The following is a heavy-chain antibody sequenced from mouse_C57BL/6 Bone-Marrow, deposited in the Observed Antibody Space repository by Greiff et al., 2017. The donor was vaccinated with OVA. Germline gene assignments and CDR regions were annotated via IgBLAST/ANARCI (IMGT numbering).Heavy chain of an antibody. Sequence: EVKLMESGGGLVKPGGSLKLSCAASGFTFSSYTMSWVRQTPGKRLEWVATISGGGGNTYYPDSVKGRFTISRDNAKNTLYLQMSSLRSEDTAVYYCAIRTTVPMDYWGQGTSVTVSS. CDR1: GFTFSSYT. J-gene: IGHJ4*01. CDR3: AIRTTVPMDY. D-gene: IGHD1-1*01. V-gene: IGHV5-9*04. CDR2: ISGGGGNT.